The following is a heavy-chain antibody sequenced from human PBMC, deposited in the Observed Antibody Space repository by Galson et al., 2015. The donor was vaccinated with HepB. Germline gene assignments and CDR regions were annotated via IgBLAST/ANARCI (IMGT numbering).Heavy chain of an antibody. V-gene: IGHV3-74*01. Sequence: SLRLSCAAPGFTFSHYWMHWVRQAPGKGLMWVSRISIDGSTTGYADSVKGRFTVSRDNAKNTLYLQMNSLRAEDTAVYYCAPDFDRANYWGQGTLVTVSS. CDR1: GFTFSHYW. CDR2: ISIDGSTT. J-gene: IGHJ4*02. CDR3: APDFDRANY. D-gene: IGHD3-9*01.